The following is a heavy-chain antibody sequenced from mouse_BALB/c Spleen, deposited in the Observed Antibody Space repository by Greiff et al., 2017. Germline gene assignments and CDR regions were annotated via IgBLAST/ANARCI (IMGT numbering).Heavy chain of an antibody. CDR3: ARSNYYDYMDY. V-gene: IGHV3-2*02. CDR2: ISYSGST. J-gene: IGHJ4*01. CDR1: GYSITSDYA. D-gene: IGHD1-1*02. Sequence: VQLQQSGPGLVKPSQSLSLTCTVTGYSITSDYAWNWIRQFPGNKLEWMGYISYSGSTSYNPSLKSRISITRDTSKNQFFLQLNSVTTEDTATYYCARSNYYDYMDYWGQGTSVTVSS.